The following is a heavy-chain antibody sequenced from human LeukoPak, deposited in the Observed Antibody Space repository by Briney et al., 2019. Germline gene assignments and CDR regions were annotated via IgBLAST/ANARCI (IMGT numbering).Heavy chain of an antibody. D-gene: IGHD4-23*01. J-gene: IGHJ4*02. CDR2: INSDGRST. CDR3: ARSAYPGNSVIED. CDR1: GITLSSYW. Sequence: PGGSLRLSCGGSGITLSSYWMHWVRQAPGKWLVWVSRINSDGRSTNYADSVKGRFTISRDNAKNTLYLQMNSLRAEDTAVYYCARSAYPGNSVIEDWGRGTLVTVSS. V-gene: IGHV3-74*01.